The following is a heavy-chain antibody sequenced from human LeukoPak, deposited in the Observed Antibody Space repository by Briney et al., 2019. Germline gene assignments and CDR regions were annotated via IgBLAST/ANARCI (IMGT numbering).Heavy chain of an antibody. CDR3: ARRSGYWGFWYDY. V-gene: IGHV4-39*01. CDR1: GGSISSTSYY. D-gene: IGHD3-3*01. CDR2: IFYRGST. J-gene: IGHJ4*02. Sequence: SETLSLTCTVSGGSISSTSYYWGWIRQPPGKGLEWIGSIFYRGSTYYTPSLKSRVTIFVDTSKNQFSLRLSSVTAADTAVYYCARRSGYWGFWYDYWGQGTLVTVSS.